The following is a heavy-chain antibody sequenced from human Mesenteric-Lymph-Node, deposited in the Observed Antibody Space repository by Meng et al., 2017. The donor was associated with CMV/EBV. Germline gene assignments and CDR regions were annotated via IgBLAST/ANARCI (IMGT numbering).Heavy chain of an antibody. CDR3: AKARYYDSSGYYWGGPHPPDY. D-gene: IGHD3-22*01. Sequence: GGSLRLSCAASGFTFSSYALSWVRQAPGKGLEGVSIITGSGGYTYYTDSVKGRFTISRDNSKNTLYLQMNSLRAEDTAVYYCAKARYYDSSGYYWGGPHPPDYWGQGTLVTVSS. V-gene: IGHV3-23*01. CDR2: ITGSGGYT. J-gene: IGHJ4*02. CDR1: GFTFSSYA.